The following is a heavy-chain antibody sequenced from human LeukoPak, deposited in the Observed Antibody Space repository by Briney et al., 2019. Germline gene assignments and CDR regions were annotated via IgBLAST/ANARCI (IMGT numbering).Heavy chain of an antibody. Sequence: PSETLSLTCTVSGGSISNYYWSWIRQPPGKGLEWIGHIDYSGSTNYHPSLESRVTISIDMSKNQFSLKLSSVTSADSAVYYCARDRGYYYGGAFDVWGQGTIIAVSS. CDR1: GGSISNYY. CDR3: ARDRGYYYGGAFDV. CDR2: IDYSGST. D-gene: IGHD3-22*01. V-gene: IGHV4-59*01. J-gene: IGHJ3*01.